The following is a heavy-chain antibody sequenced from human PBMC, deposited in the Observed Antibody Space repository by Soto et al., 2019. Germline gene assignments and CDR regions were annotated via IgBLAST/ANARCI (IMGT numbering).Heavy chain of an antibody. Sequence: GSLRLSCAASGFTFSSYAMSWVRQAPGKGLEWVSAISGSGGSTYYADSVKGRFTISRDNSKNTLYLQMNSLGAEDTAVYYCAKATVATPIYYYYGMDVWGQGTTVTVSS. V-gene: IGHV3-23*01. D-gene: IGHD5-12*01. CDR3: AKATVATPIYYYYGMDV. J-gene: IGHJ6*02. CDR1: GFTFSSYA. CDR2: ISGSGGST.